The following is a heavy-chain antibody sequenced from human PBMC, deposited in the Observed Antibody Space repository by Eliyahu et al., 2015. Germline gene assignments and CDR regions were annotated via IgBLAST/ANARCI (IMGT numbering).Heavy chain of an antibody. V-gene: IGHV3-48*01. D-gene: IGHD3/OR15-3a*01. CDR2: ISSSSSTI. J-gene: IGHJ5*02. Sequence: WVRQAPGKGLEWVSYISSSSSTIYYADSVKGRFTISRDNAKNSLYLQMNSLRAEDTAVYYCARDISNYDLVENWFDPWGQGTLVTVSS. CDR3: ARDISNYDLVENWFDP.